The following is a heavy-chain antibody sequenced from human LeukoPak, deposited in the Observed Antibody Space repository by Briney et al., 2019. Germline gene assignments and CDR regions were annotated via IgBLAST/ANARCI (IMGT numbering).Heavy chain of an antibody. D-gene: IGHD2-2*01. J-gene: IGHJ3*02. CDR2: IYHSGST. CDR1: GYSISSGYY. V-gene: IGHV4-38-2*01. Sequence: PSETLSLTCAFSGYSISSGYYWGWIRQPPGKGLEWIGSIYHSGSTYYNPSLKSRVTISVDTSKNQFSLKLGSVTAADTAMYYCARGGYCSSTSCYGDDAFDIWGQGTMVAVSS. CDR3: ARGGYCSSTSCYGDDAFDI.